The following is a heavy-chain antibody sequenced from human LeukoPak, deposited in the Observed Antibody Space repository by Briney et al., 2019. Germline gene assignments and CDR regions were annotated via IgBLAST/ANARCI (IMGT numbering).Heavy chain of an antibody. CDR3: ARVEMATITGYYFDY. J-gene: IGHJ4*02. V-gene: IGHV1-2*02. CDR2: INPNSGGT. Sequence: ASVKVSCKASGYTFTGYYMHWVRQAPGQGLEWMGWINPNSGGTNYAQKFQGRVTMTRDTSISTAYMELSRLRSDDTAVYYCARVEMATITGYYFDYWGQGTLVTVSS. D-gene: IGHD5-24*01. CDR1: GYTFTGYY.